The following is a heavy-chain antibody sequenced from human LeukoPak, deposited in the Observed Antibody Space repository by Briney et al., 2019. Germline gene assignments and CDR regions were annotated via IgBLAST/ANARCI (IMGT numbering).Heavy chain of an antibody. CDR2: INPNSDGT. J-gene: IGHJ6*02. Sequence: GASVKVSYKASAYTFTVYYMHWVRQAPGQGLQWMGWINPNSDGTHYAQKFQGRVTTTRDASINTAYMDLSRLTSDDTAVYYCERAGYDPYYYYGMDVWGQGTTVTVSS. V-gene: IGHV1-2*02. CDR1: AYTFTVYY. CDR3: ERAGYDPYYYYGMDV. D-gene: IGHD3-3*01.